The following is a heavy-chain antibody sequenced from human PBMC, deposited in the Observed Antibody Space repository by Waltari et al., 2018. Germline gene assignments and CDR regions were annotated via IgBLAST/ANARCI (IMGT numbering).Heavy chain of an antibody. D-gene: IGHD6-13*01. CDR1: GGSFSGHY. CDR2: INHSGST. J-gene: IGHJ3*02. CDR3: ARIGEQQLRRACDI. V-gene: IGHV4-34*01. Sequence: QVQLQQWGAGLLKPSETLSLTCAVYGGSFSGHYWSWIRQPPGKGLEWIGEINHSGSTNYNPSLKSRVTRSVDTSKNQFSLKLSSVTAADTAVYYCARIGEQQLRRACDIWGQGTMVTVSS.